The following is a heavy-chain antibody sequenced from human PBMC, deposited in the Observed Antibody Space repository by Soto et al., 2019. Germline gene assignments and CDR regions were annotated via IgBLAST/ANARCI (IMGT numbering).Heavy chain of an antibody. CDR2: IIPIFGTA. J-gene: IGHJ4*02. CDR3: ASTSYYGDYVPLFWDY. D-gene: IGHD4-17*01. V-gene: IGHV1-69*01. CDR1: GGTFSSYA. Sequence: QVQLVQSGAEVKKPGSSVKVSCKASGGTFSSYAISWVRQAPGQGLEWMGGIIPIFGTANYAQKFQGRVTIPADESTSTAYMELSSLRSEDTAVYYCASTSYYGDYVPLFWDYWGQGTLVTVSS.